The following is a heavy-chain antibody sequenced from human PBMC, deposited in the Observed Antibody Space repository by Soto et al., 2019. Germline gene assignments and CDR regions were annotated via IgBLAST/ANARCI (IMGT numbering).Heavy chain of an antibody. CDR3: TRAERFPRFWFDP. Sequence: PSATLSLTSGVYGGSFINYYSIRVRQPSGKGLEWIGEVNHSEEATYTPSLESRITISIDTSNNRFSLKMTCVTAADTAMYFCTRAERFPRFWFDPWGQGTQVTVAS. J-gene: IGHJ5*02. CDR1: GGSFINYY. V-gene: IGHV4-34*01. CDR2: VNHSEEA. D-gene: IGHD1-1*01.